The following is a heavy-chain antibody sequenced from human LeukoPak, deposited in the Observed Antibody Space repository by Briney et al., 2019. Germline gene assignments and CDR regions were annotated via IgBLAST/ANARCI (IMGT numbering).Heavy chain of an antibody. V-gene: IGHV3-21*01. J-gene: IGHJ4*02. CDR2: ISSSSSYI. D-gene: IGHD2-15*01. CDR3: ARGSGGSCYRY. Sequence: NAGGSLRLSCAASGFTFSSYSMTWVRQAPGKGLEWVSSISSSSSYIYYADSVKGRFTISRDNAKNSLYLQMNSLRAEDTAVYYCARGSGGSCYRYWGQGTLVTVSS. CDR1: GFTFSSYS.